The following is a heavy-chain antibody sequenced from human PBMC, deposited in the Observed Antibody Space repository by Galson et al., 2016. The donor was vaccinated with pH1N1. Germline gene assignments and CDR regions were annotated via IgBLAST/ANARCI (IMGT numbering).Heavy chain of an antibody. D-gene: IGHD2/OR15-2a*01. Sequence: SLRLSCAASGFTFSSYGMHWVRQAPGKGLEWVAVIWYDGSNKYYADSVKGRFTISRDNSKNTLYLQMNSLRAEDTAVYYCARETLEASADAFDMWGQGTRVTVSS. CDR3: ARETLEASADAFDM. CDR2: IWYDGSNK. J-gene: IGHJ3*02. V-gene: IGHV3-33*01. CDR1: GFTFSSYG.